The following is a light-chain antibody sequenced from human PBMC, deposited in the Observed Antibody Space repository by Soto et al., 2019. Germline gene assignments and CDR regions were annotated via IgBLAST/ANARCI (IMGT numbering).Light chain of an antibody. CDR3: QQYNSYFRT. CDR1: QSISTW. V-gene: IGKV1-5*03. CDR2: KAS. Sequence: DMHMTHSPYTLSAAVGETVTITCRASQSISTWLAWYQQKPGKAPKLLIYKASSLESGVPSRFSGSGSGTEFTLTISSLQADDFATYYCQQYNSYFRTFCQGTKVDIK. J-gene: IGKJ1*01.